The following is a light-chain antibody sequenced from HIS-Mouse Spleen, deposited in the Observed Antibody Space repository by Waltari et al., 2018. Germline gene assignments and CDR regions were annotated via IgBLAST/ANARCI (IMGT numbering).Light chain of an antibody. CDR1: QGIRRY. Sequence: DLQLTQSPSFLSASLGDRVTITCRASQGIRRYLAWYQQKPGKAPKLLIYAASTLQSGVPSRFSGSGSGTEFTLTISSLQPEDFATYYCQQLNSYPPTFGQGTKVEIK. J-gene: IGKJ1*01. CDR2: AAS. CDR3: QQLNSYPPT. V-gene: IGKV1-9*01.